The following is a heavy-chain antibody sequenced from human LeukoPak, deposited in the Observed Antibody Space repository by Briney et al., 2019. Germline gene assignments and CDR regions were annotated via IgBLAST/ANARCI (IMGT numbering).Heavy chain of an antibody. CDR2: INHSGSI. D-gene: IGHD2-2*01. CDR1: GGSFSGYY. J-gene: IGHJ3*02. V-gene: IGHV4-34*01. Sequence: SETLSLTCAVYGGSFSGYYWSWIRQPPGKGLEWIGEINHSGSINYNPSLKSRVTISLDTSKNQFSLKLSSVTAADTAVFYCARFTGYCSGTSCYPNAFDIWGQGTMVTVSS. CDR3: ARFTGYCSGTSCYPNAFDI.